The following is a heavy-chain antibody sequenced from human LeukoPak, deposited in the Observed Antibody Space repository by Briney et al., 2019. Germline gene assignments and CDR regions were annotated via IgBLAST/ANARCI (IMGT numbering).Heavy chain of an antibody. CDR2: INFDGSST. Sequence: GGSLRLSCTASGFTFSSHWMHWVRQAPGKGLVWVSRINFDGSSTNYADSVKGRFTISRDNAKDTLYLQINSLRAEDTAVYYCARGDDCSGGSCQGYYGMDVWGQGTTVTVSS. D-gene: IGHD2-15*01. CDR1: GFTFSSHW. CDR3: ARGDDCSGGSCQGYYGMDV. V-gene: IGHV3-74*01. J-gene: IGHJ6*02.